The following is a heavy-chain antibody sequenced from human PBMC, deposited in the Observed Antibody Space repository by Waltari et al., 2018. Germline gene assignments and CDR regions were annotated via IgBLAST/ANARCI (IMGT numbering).Heavy chain of an antibody. V-gene: IGHV1-18*04. D-gene: IGHD2-15*01. CDR2: INRNNGNT. J-gene: IGHJ4*02. CDR3: ARDYCSGDGCSLDC. CDR1: GYTFTSHS. Sequence: QVQLVQSGNEVMKHGASVKVSCKASGYTFTSHSITWVRQAPGQGPEWLGWINRNNGNTKFAQKFQGRVSLTTDTSTSTAYMDLRSLTSDDTAVYYCARDYCSGDGCSLDCWGQGTLVTVSS.